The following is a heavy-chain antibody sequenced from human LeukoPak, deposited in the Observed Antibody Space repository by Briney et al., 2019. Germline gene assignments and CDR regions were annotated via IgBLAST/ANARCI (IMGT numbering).Heavy chain of an antibody. Sequence: GGSLRLSCAASRLTFSNYAMRGVRQAPGKGLEWVSGISASGGTTYYADSVKDRFTISRDNSKNTLHLQMSSLRAEDTAVYFCANSIPGLYYYYLDVWGKGTTVTVSS. CDR2: ISASGGTT. CDR3: ANSIPGLYYYYLDV. CDR1: RLTFSNYA. J-gene: IGHJ6*03. V-gene: IGHV3-23*01. D-gene: IGHD2-2*02.